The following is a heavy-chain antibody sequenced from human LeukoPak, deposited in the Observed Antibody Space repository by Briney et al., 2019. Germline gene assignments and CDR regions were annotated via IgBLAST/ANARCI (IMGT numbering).Heavy chain of an antibody. D-gene: IGHD4-11*01. CDR3: ARVDSRWFDP. Sequence: SETLSLTCAVSGYSIIIGYYWGWIRQPPGKGLEWIGSIYHSGSTYYNPSLKSRVTISVDTSKNQFSLKLSSVTAADTAVYYCARVDSRWFDPWGQGTLVTVST. CDR1: GYSIIIGYY. V-gene: IGHV4-38-2*01. CDR2: IYHSGST. J-gene: IGHJ5*02.